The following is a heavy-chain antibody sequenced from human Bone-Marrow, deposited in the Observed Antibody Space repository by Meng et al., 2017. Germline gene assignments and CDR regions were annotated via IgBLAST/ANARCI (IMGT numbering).Heavy chain of an antibody. D-gene: IGHD2-21*02. J-gene: IGHJ4*02. Sequence: SETLSLTCAVSGYSISSGYYWGWIRQPPGKGLEWIGSIYHSGSTYYNPSLKSRVTISVDTSKNQFSLKLSSVTAADTAVYYCARESDCGGDCYPDYWGQGTRVTVSS. CDR3: ARESDCGGDCYPDY. CDR2: IYHSGST. CDR1: GYSISSGYY. V-gene: IGHV4-38-2*02.